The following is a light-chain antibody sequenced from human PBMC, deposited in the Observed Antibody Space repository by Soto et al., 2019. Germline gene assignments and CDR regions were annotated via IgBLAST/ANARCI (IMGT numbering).Light chain of an antibody. CDR2: AAS. CDR3: QQSNVTPFT. J-gene: IGKJ3*01. V-gene: IGKV1-39*01. Sequence: DIQMTQSPSSLSASIGDRVTITCRASQSISNYLNWYQQKPGKAPKLLIYAASNLQSGVPSRFSGSGSGTDFTLTISSLQPEDFATYYCQQSNVTPFTFGPGTKVDIK. CDR1: QSISNY.